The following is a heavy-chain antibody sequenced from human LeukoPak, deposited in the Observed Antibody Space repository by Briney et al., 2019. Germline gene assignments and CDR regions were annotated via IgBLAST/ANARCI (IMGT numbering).Heavy chain of an antibody. CDR2: ISGSGGST. CDR1: GFTFSSYA. D-gene: IGHD3-22*01. J-gene: IGHJ4*02. V-gene: IGHV3-23*01. CDR3: AKGQLAYYYDSSGYLIHD. Sequence: GGSLRLSCAASGFTFSSYAMSWVRQAPGKGLEWVSAISGSGGSTYYADSVKGRLTMSRDNSKNTAYMRMNSLRAEDTAVYYCAKGQLAYYYDSSGYLIHDWGQGTLVTVSS.